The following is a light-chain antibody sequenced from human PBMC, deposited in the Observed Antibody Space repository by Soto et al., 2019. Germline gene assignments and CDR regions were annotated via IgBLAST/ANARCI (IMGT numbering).Light chain of an antibody. CDR2: EFS. J-gene: IGLJ2*01. V-gene: IGLV2-18*01. CDR3: SLYTSSSTP. Sequence: QSALTQPPSVSGSPGQSVTISCTGTSSDVGSYNRVSWYQQPPGTAPKLLIYEFSNRPSGVPDRFSGSKSGNTASLTISGLQAEDEADYYCSLYTSSSTPFGGGTKLTVL. CDR1: SSDVGSYNR.